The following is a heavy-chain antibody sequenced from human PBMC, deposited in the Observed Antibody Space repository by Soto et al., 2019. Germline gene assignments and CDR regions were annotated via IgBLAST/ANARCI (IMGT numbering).Heavy chain of an antibody. D-gene: IGHD5-12*01. CDR1: GGSFSAFY. CDR3: AKGWEWLRSYFDY. V-gene: IGHV4-34*01. CDR2: INHSGST. J-gene: IGHJ4*02. Sequence: SETLSLTCAVYGGSFSAFYWSWIRQPPGKGLEWIGEINHSGSTNYNPSLKSRVTISVDTSKNQFSLKLSSVTAADTAVYYCAKGWEWLRSYFDYWGQGTLVTVSS.